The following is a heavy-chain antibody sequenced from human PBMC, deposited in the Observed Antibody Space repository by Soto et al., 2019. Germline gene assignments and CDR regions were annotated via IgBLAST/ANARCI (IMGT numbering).Heavy chain of an antibody. Sequence: QLQLQESGPGLVKPSGTLSLTCAVSGGSISSSNWRSWIRQPPGKGLEWIGDIYHSGSTNYNPSLQCRATISVNKSKNPFSLRRTSVTAADTAVYSGARPCRSTACYVPCDIWGQGTLVTVSS. CDR1: GGSISSSNW. CDR2: IYHSGST. CDR3: ARPCRSTACYVPCDI. D-gene: IGHD2-2*01. V-gene: IGHV4-4*02. J-gene: IGHJ3*02.